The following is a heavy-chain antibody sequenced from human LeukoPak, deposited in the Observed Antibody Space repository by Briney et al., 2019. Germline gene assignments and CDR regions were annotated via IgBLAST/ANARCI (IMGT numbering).Heavy chain of an antibody. Sequence: GRSLRLSCAVSGFTFSSYGMHWVRQAPGKGLEWVAAIWDDGSNEYYADSVKGRFTIFRDNRRNTLYLQMNSLRAEDTAVYSCARDHSGTQDYWGQGTLVTVSS. CDR1: GFTFSSYG. J-gene: IGHJ4*02. CDR3: ARDHSGTQDY. D-gene: IGHD1-1*01. CDR2: IWDDGSNE. V-gene: IGHV3-33*08.